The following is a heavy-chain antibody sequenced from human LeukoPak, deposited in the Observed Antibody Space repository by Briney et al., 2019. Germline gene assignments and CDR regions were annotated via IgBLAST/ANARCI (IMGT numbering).Heavy chain of an antibody. V-gene: IGHV1-2*02. CDR1: GYTFTGYY. CDR3: AREYYYGSGSYYNRVVYQDY. J-gene: IGHJ4*02. Sequence: ASVKVSCKASGYTFTGYYMHWVRQAPGQGLEWMGWINPNSGGTNYAQKFQGRVTMTRDTSFSTAYMELSRLRSDDTAMYYCAREYYYGSGSYYNRVVYQDYWGQGTLVTVSS. D-gene: IGHD3-10*01. CDR2: INPNSGGT.